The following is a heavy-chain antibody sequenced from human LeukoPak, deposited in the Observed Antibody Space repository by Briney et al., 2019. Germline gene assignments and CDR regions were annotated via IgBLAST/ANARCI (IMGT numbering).Heavy chain of an antibody. CDR2: ISTSSSYI. Sequence: GGSLRLSCAASGFTFNRYNMNWVRRAPGEGLEWVSSISTSSSYIYYADSVRGRFTISRDNAKNSLYLQMNSLRAEDTAVYSCARGADGVSSNSRGWFDPWGQGTLVTVSS. CDR3: ARGADGVSSNSRGWFDP. D-gene: IGHD2-15*01. CDR1: GFTFNRYN. J-gene: IGHJ5*02. V-gene: IGHV3-21*01.